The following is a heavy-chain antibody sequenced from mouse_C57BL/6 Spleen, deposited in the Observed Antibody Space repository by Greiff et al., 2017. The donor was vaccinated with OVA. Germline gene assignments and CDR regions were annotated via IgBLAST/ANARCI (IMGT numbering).Heavy chain of an antibody. CDR2: ISYDGSN. J-gene: IGHJ1*03. D-gene: IGHD1-1*01. Sequence: EVQLQESGPGLVKPSQSLSLTCSATGYSITSGYYWNWIRQFPGNKLEWMGYISYDGSNNYNPSLKNRISITRDTSKNQLFLKLNSVTTEDTATYYCARPDYGSTYFDVWGTGTTVTVSS. V-gene: IGHV3-6*01. CDR1: GYSITSGYY. CDR3: ARPDYGSTYFDV.